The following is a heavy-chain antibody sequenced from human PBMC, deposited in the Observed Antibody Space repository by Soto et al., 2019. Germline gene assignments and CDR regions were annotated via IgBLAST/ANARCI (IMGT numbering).Heavy chain of an antibody. CDR2: ISSHNGNT. CDR3: ASSSIAAAGPFDN. D-gene: IGHD6-13*01. Sequence: QVQLVQSGDEVKQPGASVKVSCKASGSTITAYGISWVRQAPGQGLEWMAWISSHNGNTYYAQNLQGRVTMTTDTSTSTAYMELRSLRSDDTAVYYCASSSIAAAGPFDNWGQGALVTVSS. CDR1: GSTITAYG. V-gene: IGHV1-18*01. J-gene: IGHJ4*02.